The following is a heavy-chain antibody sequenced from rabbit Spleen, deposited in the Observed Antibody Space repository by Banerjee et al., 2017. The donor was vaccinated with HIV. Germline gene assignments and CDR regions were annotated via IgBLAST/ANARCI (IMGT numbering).Heavy chain of an antibody. V-gene: IGHV1S40*01. CDR2: IEGGSSTFS. CDR1: GFSFSSSDY. CDR3: ARDSGSSFSSYGMDL. D-gene: IGHD8-1*01. J-gene: IGHJ6*01. Sequence: QSLEESGGDLVKPGASLTLTCTASGFSFSSSDYICWVRQAPGKGLEWIACIEGGSSTFSYFASWAKGRFTCSKASSTTVTLQMTSLTAADTATYFCARDSGSSFSSYGMDLWGPGTLVTVS.